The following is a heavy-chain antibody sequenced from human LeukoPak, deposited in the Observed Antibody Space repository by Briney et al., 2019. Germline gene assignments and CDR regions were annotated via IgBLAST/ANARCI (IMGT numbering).Heavy chain of an antibody. CDR3: AKDAAAAGYFDY. Sequence: GGSLRLSCAASGFTFSSYAMNWVRQAPGKGLGWVSAISGRGGSTYYADSVKGRFTISRANSKNTLYLQMNSLRAEDTAVYYCAKDAAAAGYFDYWGQGTLVTVSS. CDR2: ISGRGGST. J-gene: IGHJ4*02. CDR1: GFTFSSYA. V-gene: IGHV3-23*01. D-gene: IGHD6-13*01.